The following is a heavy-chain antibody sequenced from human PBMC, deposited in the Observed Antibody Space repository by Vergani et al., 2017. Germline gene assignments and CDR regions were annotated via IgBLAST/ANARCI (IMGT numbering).Heavy chain of an antibody. Sequence: QAQLVESGGGLVKPGGSLRPSGTASGFRFSDYYMNGVRQAPGRGLEWISYISSRGSTIDYSDSVKGRFTMSRDNAKNSLYLEMTSLRVEDTGVYYCVRDNLASIDWENYSREDKFDCWGQGTLVTVSS. CDR1: GFRFSDYY. CDR3: VRDNLASIDWENYSREDKFDC. D-gene: IGHD3-9*01. V-gene: IGHV3-11*01. J-gene: IGHJ4*02. CDR2: ISSRGSTI.